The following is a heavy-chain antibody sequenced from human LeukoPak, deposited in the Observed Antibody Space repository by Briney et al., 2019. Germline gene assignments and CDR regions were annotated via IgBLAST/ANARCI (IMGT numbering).Heavy chain of an antibody. D-gene: IGHD4-17*01. CDR3: AKGNYGDYPGWGLED. V-gene: IGHV3-48*03. J-gene: IGHJ4*02. CDR2: ISSSGSTI. CDR1: GFTFSSYE. Sequence: PGGSLRLSCAASGFTFSSYEMNWVRQAPGKGLEWVSYISSSGSTIYYADSVKGRFTISRDNAKNSLYLQMNSLRAEDTAVYYCAKGNYGDYPGWGLEDWGQGTLVTVSS.